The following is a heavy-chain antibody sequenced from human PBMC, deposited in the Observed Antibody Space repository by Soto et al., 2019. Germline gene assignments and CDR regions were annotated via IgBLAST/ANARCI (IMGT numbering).Heavy chain of an antibody. CDR2: IWNDGSVT. Sequence: QVQLVQSGGGVVQPGRSLRLSCVASGFSFSDKGMHWVRQAPGKGLEWVAVIWNDGSVTAYADSVQGRFDISRDNSRSTLYLQMNNLRDEDTAVYYCVRDRKEQGDYVIDYWGQGTLVTVSS. V-gene: IGHV3-33*01. CDR3: VRDRKEQGDYVIDY. J-gene: IGHJ4*02. D-gene: IGHD4-17*01. CDR1: GFSFSDKG.